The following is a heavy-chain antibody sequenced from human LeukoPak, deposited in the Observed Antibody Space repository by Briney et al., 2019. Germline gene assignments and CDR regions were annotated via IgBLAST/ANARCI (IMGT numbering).Heavy chain of an antibody. CDR3: ARGNVVVVAATLHYDSSGPDDAFDI. J-gene: IGHJ3*02. V-gene: IGHV3-30-3*01. Sequence: PGGSLRLSCAASGFTFSSYAMHWVRQAPGKGLEWVAVISYDGSNKYYADSVKGRFTISRDNSKNTLYLQMNSLRAEDTAVYYCARGNVVVVAATLHYDSSGPDDAFDIWGQGTMVTVSS. CDR1: GFTFSSYA. CDR2: ISYDGSNK. D-gene: IGHD2-15*01.